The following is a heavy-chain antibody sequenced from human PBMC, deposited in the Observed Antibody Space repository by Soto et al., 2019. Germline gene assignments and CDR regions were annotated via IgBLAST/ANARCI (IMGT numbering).Heavy chain of an antibody. CDR1: GFTFSDYY. D-gene: IGHD2-2*01. CDR3: ARDPVVNIVVVPAANWFDP. Sequence: PGGSLRLSCAASGFTFSDYYMSWIRQAPGKGLEWLSYISGSGSFTNYADSVKGRFTVSRDNAKNSLYLQINSLRAEDTAVYYCARDPVVNIVVVPAANWFDPWGQGTLVTVSS. CDR2: ISGSGSFT. J-gene: IGHJ5*02. V-gene: IGHV3-11*05.